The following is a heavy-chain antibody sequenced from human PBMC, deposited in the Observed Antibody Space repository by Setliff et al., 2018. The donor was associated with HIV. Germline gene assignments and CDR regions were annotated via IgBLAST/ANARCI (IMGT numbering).Heavy chain of an antibody. V-gene: IGHV4-61*01. CDR2: IHYTGST. Sequence: TSETLSLTCSVSGGSVSSVNYYWSWIRQPPGKGLEWIGYIHYTGSTTYNPSLKSRVTISVDTSKNQFSLELSSVTAADTAVYYCARGWVRGPIISPGTYFSYGLDVWGQGTPVTVSS. CDR1: GGSVSSVNYY. CDR3: ARGWVRGPIISPGTYFSYGLDV. J-gene: IGHJ6*02. D-gene: IGHD3-10*01.